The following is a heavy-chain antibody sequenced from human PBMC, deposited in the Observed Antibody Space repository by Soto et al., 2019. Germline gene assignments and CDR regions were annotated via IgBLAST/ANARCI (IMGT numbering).Heavy chain of an antibody. CDR2: IYYSGST. D-gene: IGHD3-16*01. Sequence: SETLSLTCTVSGGSISSYYWSWIRQPPGKGLEWIGYIYYSGSTNYNPSLKSRVTISVDTSKNQFSLKLSSVTAADTAVYYCVIQLYVLPCYIVYWGQGPLVTVS. CDR1: GGSISSYY. J-gene: IGHJ4*02. V-gene: IGHV4-59*08. CDR3: VIQLYVLPCYIVY.